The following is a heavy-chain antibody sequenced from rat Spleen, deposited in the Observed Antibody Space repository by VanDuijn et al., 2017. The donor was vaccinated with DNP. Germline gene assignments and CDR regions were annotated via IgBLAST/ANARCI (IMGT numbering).Heavy chain of an antibody. CDR2: IIHDGERT. J-gene: IGHJ2*01. CDR1: GFTFSDYN. D-gene: IGHD1-12*01. CDR3: STLNYYASLSGYFDY. Sequence: EVQLVESGGGLVQPGRSRKLSCAASGFTFSDYNMAWVRQAPKKGLEWVATIIHDGERTYYGDSVKGRFTISRDNTKSILYLQMDSLRSEDTATYYCSTLNYYASLSGYFDYWGQGVMVTVSS. V-gene: IGHV5S10*01.